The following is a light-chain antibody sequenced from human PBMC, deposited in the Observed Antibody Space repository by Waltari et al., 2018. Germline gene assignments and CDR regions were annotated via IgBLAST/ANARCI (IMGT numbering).Light chain of an antibody. J-gene: IGKJ3*01. CDR2: WAS. CDR1: QSVLYSSAKKND. V-gene: IGKV4-1*01. Sequence: DIVMTQSPDSLAVSLGERATIHCQSSQSVLYSSAKKNDLAWYQQKPGQPPKLLIYWASTRESGVPDRFSGSGSGTDFTLTISSLQAEDVAVYYCHQYYTTPFTFGPGTKVDIK. CDR3: HQYYTTPFT.